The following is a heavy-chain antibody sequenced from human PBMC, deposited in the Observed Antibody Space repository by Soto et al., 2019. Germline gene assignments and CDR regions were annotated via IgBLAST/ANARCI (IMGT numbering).Heavy chain of an antibody. CDR3: ARDHHRYSGYDYVDY. CDR1: GFTFSDYY. J-gene: IGHJ4*02. V-gene: IGHV3-11*05. CDR2: ISSSSSYT. Sequence: QVQLVESGGGLVKPGGSLRLSCAASGFTFSDYYMSWIRQAPGKGLEWVSYISSSSSYTNYADSVKGRFTISRDNAKNSLYLQMTSLRAEDTAVYYCARDHHRYSGYDYVDYWGQGTLVNVSS. D-gene: IGHD5-12*01.